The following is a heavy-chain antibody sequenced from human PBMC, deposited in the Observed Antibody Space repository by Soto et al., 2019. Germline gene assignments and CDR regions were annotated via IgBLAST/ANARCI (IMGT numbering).Heavy chain of an antibody. CDR2: IRSKTDGGTT. V-gene: IGHV3-15*01. Sequence: EVQLVESGGGLVEPGGPLSLPCAASGITFITPWMNWSRKAPGKGLEYIGRIRSKTDGGTTEYAAPVEGRFTVSRDDSKNTLYLQMSGLKTEDTAVYYCTTTRPGTNVFDNWGQGTLVTVSS. D-gene: IGHD6-13*01. CDR1: GITFITPW. CDR3: TTTRPGTNVFDN. J-gene: IGHJ3*02.